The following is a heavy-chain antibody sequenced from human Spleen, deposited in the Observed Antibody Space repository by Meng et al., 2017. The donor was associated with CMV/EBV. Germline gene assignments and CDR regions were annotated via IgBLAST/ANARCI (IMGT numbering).Heavy chain of an antibody. D-gene: IGHD2-2*02. CDR3: ARTSTYCTATSCYTDYFDY. Sequence: SETLSLTCTVSGASITNSSYYWSWIRQPPGQGLEWIGEINHRGNTNYNPSLKSRVTMSVDTSKNQFSLKLSSVIAADTAVYYCARTSTYCTATSCYTDYFDYWGQGTLVTVSS. CDR1: GASITNSSYY. J-gene: IGHJ4*02. V-gene: IGHV4-39*01. CDR2: INHRGNT.